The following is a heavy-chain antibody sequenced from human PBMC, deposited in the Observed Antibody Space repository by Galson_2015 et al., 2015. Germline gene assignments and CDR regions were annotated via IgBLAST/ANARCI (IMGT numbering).Heavy chain of an antibody. CDR3: ARGYCSSSRPEPFRWSGGRGNPLDY. J-gene: IGHJ4*02. V-gene: IGHV3-30-3*01. D-gene: IGHD2-2*01. CDR1: GFTFSSYA. CDR2: ISYDGSNK. Sequence: SLRLSCAASGFTFSSYAMHWVRQAPGKGLEWVAVISYDGSNKYYADSVKGRFTISRDNSKNTLYLQMNSLRAEDTAVYYCARGYCSSSRPEPFRWSGGRGNPLDYWGQGTLVTVSS.